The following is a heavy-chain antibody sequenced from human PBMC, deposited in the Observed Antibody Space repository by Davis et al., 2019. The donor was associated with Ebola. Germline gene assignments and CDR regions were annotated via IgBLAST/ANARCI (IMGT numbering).Heavy chain of an antibody. V-gene: IGHV3-48*01. CDR1: GFSFSNYG. D-gene: IGHD7-27*01. CDR3: ARDAVARWGSLGKFDY. J-gene: IGHJ4*02. Sequence: GESLKISCAVSGFSFSNYGMHWVRQAPGKGLEWVSYISSSSSTIYYADSVKGRFTISRDNAKNSLYLQMNSLRAEDTAVYYCARDAVARWGSLGKFDYWGQGTLVTVSS. CDR2: ISSSSSTI.